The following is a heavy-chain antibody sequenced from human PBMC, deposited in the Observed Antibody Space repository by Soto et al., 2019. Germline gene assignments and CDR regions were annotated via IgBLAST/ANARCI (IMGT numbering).Heavy chain of an antibody. D-gene: IGHD2-15*01. CDR2: SNNVGSI. J-gene: IGHJ6*03. CDR3: VRDDVYCGGGRCFGVPMDV. V-gene: IGHV3-66*01. CDR1: GFAVSSKY. Sequence: EVQLVESGGGVVQPGGSLRLSCAASGFAVSSKYMSWVRQPPGREPEWVALSNNVGSIYYSESVKGRFTISRDSSKNTLDLQLNSLRAEDTAVYYCVRDDVYCGGGRCFGVPMDVWGKGTTVTVSS.